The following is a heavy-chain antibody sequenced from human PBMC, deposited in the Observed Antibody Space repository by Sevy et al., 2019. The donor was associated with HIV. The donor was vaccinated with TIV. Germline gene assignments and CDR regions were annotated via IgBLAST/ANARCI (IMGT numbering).Heavy chain of an antibody. D-gene: IGHD2-2*03. V-gene: IGHV1-69*13. CDR3: ARVWYLDIVVVPAELIYYGMDV. CDR1: GGTFSSYA. Sequence: AAVKVSCKASGGTFSSYAISWVGQAPGQGLEWMGGIIPIFGTANYAQKFQGRVTITADESTSTAYMELSSLRSEDTAVYYSARVWYLDIVVVPAELIYYGMDVWGQGTTVTVSS. J-gene: IGHJ6*02. CDR2: IIPIFGTA.